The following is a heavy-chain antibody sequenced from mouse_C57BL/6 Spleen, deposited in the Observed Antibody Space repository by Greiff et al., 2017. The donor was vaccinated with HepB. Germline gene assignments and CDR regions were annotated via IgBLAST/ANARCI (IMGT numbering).Heavy chain of an antibody. J-gene: IGHJ2*01. Sequence: VQLQQPGAELVRPGSSVKLSCKASGYAFTSYWMHWVKQRPIQGLEWIGNIDPSDSETNYNQKFKDKATLTVDKSSSTAYMQLSSLTSEDSAVYYCARSGDSTPFDCWGQGTTLTVSS. D-gene: IGHD2-13*01. CDR3: ARSGDSTPFDC. CDR1: GYAFTSYW. CDR2: IDPSDSET. V-gene: IGHV1-52*01.